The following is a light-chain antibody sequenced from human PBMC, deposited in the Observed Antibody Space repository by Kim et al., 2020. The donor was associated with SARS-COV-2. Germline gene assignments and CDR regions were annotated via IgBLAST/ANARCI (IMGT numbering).Light chain of an antibody. CDR1: QGIKNY. Sequence: DIQMTQSPSAMSASVGDRVTITCRASQGIKNYLGWFKQKPGKAPKRLIYAASSLQSGVPSRFSGSGSGTEFTLTITSLQPEDFATYYCLQHDSYPITFGQGTRLEIK. CDR3: LQHDSYPIT. V-gene: IGKV1-17*03. CDR2: AAS. J-gene: IGKJ5*01.